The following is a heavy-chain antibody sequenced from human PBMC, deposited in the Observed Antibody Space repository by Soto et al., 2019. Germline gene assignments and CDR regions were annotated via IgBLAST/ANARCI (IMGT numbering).Heavy chain of an antibody. D-gene: IGHD2-2*01. CDR2: IYYSGST. V-gene: IGHV4-59*08. CDR3: ARLPYCSSTSCYSSSWFDP. Sequence: PSATLSLTCTVSGGSISSYYWSWIRQPPGKGLEWNGYIYYSGSTNYNPSLKSRVTISVDTSKNQFSLKLSSVTAADTAVYYCARLPYCSSTSCYSSSWFDPWGQGTLVTVSS. J-gene: IGHJ5*02. CDR1: GGSISSYY.